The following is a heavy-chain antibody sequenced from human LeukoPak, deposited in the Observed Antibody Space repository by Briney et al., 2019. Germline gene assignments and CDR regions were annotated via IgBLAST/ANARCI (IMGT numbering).Heavy chain of an antibody. CDR1: GFTFSSYS. CDR2: ISSSSSYI. D-gene: IGHD4-17*01. J-gene: IGHJ4*02. Sequence: AGGSLRLSCAASGFTFSSYSMNWVRQAPGKGLEWVSSISSSSSYIYYADSVKGRFTISRDNAKNSLYLQMNSLRAEDTAVYYCARGRATGDYPGGYWGRGTLVTVSS. CDR3: ARGRATGDYPGGY. V-gene: IGHV3-21*01.